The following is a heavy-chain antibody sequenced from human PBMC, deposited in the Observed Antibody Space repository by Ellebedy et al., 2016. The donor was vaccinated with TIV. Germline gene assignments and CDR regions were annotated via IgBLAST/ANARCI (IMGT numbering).Heavy chain of an antibody. Sequence: ASVKVSXXASGYTFTAYYMHWVRQAPGQGLEWMGWINPNSGGTNYAQKFQGRVTMTRDTSISTAYMELSRLRSDDTAVYYCARDQSIAAAGTDFDYWGQGTLVTVSS. CDR1: GYTFTAYY. V-gene: IGHV1-2*02. D-gene: IGHD6-13*01. CDR3: ARDQSIAAAGTDFDY. J-gene: IGHJ4*02. CDR2: INPNSGGT.